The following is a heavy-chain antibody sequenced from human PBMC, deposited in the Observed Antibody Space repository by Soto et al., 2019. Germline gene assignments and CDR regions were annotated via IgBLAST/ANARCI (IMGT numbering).Heavy chain of an antibody. J-gene: IGHJ4*02. V-gene: IGHV4-59*01. CDR2: IYYSGST. CDR3: ARGTDYGDLIDY. CDR1: GGSISSYY. D-gene: IGHD4-17*01. Sequence: QVQLQESGPGLVKPSETLSLTCTVSGGSISSYYWSWIRQPPGNGLEWIRYIYYSGSTNYNPSLNSRVTISVDTSKNQFSLKLSSVTAEDTAVYYCARGTDYGDLIDYWGQGTLVIVSS.